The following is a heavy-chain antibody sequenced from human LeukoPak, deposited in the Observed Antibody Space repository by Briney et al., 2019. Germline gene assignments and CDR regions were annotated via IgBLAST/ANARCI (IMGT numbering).Heavy chain of an antibody. CDR3: AKQTYYYDSSDSYFDHDAFDI. V-gene: IGHV3-7*01. D-gene: IGHD3-22*01. CDR1: GFTFSSYW. Sequence: PGGSLRLSCAASGFTFSSYWMSWVRQAPGKGLEWVANIKQDGSEKYYVDSVKGRFTISRDNAKNSLYLQMNSLRAEDTAVYYCAKQTYYYDSSDSYFDHDAFDIWGQGTMVTVSS. CDR2: IKQDGSEK. J-gene: IGHJ3*02.